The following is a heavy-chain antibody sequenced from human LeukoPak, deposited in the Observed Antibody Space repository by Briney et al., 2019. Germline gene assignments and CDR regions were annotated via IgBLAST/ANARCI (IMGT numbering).Heavy chain of an antibody. J-gene: IGHJ4*02. D-gene: IGHD2-15*01. CDR3: ARGKGKERKIVLPNFDY. V-gene: IGHV4-34*01. Sequence: PGGSLRLSCAASGFTVSSNYMSWVRQRPGKGLEWIGEINHSGSTNYNPSLKSRVTISVDTSKNQFSLKLSSVTAADTAVYYCARGKGKERKIVLPNFDYWGQGTLVTVSS. CDR1: GFTVSSNY. CDR2: INHSGST.